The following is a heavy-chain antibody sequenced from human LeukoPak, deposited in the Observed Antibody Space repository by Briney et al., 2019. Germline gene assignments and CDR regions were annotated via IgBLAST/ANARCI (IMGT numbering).Heavy chain of an antibody. CDR2: INPKSGDT. Sequence: ASVKVSCKASGYTFTGYHIHWVRQAPGQGLEWMGWINPKSGDTHYAQKLQGRVTMTRDTSITTAYMELSRLRSDDTAVYYCARDREYDVLTGPFDYCGQGTLVTVSS. CDR1: GYTFTGYH. J-gene: IGHJ4*02. V-gene: IGHV1-2*02. D-gene: IGHD3-9*01. CDR3: ARDREYDVLTGPFDY.